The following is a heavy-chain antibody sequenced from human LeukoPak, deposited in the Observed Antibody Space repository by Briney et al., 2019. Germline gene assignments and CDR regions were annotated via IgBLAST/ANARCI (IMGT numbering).Heavy chain of an antibody. Sequence: ASVKVSCKASGGTFTSYAISWVRQAPGQGLEWMGGIIPIFGTANYAQKFQGRVTITTDESTSTAYMELSSLRSEDTAVYYCARGASYYDILTGYYKSGVGYYYYYMDVWGKGTTVTVSS. CDR2: IIPIFGTA. V-gene: IGHV1-69*05. CDR1: GGTFTSYA. J-gene: IGHJ6*03. CDR3: ARGASYYDILTGYYKSGVGYYYYYMDV. D-gene: IGHD3-9*01.